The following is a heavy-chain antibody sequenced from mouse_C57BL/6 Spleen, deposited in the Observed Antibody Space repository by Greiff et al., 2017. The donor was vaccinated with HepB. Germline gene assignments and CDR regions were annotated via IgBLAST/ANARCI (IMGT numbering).Heavy chain of an antibody. V-gene: IGHV5-6*01. Sequence: EVQLVESGGDLVKPGGSLKLSCAASGFTFSSYGLSWVRQTPDKRLEWVATISSGGSYTYYPDSVKGRFTISRDNAKNTLYLQMRSLKSEDSAMYYCARHVYDYDDYYAMDYWGKGTSVTVAS. CDR3: ARHVYDYDDYYAMDY. CDR1: GFTFSSYG. D-gene: IGHD2-4*01. CDR2: ISSGGSYT. J-gene: IGHJ4*01.